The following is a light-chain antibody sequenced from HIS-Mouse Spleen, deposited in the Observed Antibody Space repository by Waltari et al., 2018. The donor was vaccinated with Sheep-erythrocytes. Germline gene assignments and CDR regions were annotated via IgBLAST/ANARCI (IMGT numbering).Light chain of an antibody. Sequence: QSAMTQPASVSGSPGQSITISCTGTSSDGGRYNLFSWYQQHPGKAPKLMIYEGSKRPSGVSNRFSGSKSGNTASLTISGLQAEDEADYYCCSYAGSSTPWVFGGGTKLTVL. CDR2: EGS. CDR3: CSYAGSSTPWV. V-gene: IGLV2-23*01. CDR1: SSDGGRYNL. J-gene: IGLJ3*02.